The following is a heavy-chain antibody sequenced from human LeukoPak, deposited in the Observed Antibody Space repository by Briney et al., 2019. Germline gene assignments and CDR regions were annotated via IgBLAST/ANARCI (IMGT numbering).Heavy chain of an antibody. CDR1: GFTFSSYA. J-gene: IGHJ6*02. Sequence: GGSLRLSCAASGFTFSSYAMHWVRQAPGKGLEWVAVISYDGSNKYYADSVKGRFTISRDNSKNTLYLQMNSLRAEDTAVYYCARVRYGEFYYGMAVWGQGTTVTVSS. CDR2: ISYDGSNK. CDR3: ARVRYGEFYYGMAV. V-gene: IGHV3-30-3*01. D-gene: IGHD4-17*01.